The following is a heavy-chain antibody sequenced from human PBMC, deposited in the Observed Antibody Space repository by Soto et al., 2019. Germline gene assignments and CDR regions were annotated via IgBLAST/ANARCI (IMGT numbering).Heavy chain of an antibody. D-gene: IGHD2-8*01. Sequence: QPGGSLSLSCAASGFTFSSYAMSWVRQAPGKGLEWVSAISGSGGSKNYADSEKGWFTISRDNSKNTLYLQMNSLRAEDTAVYYCAKENGPRAEGAFDIWGQGTMVTVSS. J-gene: IGHJ3*02. CDR2: ISGSGGSK. CDR3: AKENGPRAEGAFDI. CDR1: GFTFSSYA. V-gene: IGHV3-23*01.